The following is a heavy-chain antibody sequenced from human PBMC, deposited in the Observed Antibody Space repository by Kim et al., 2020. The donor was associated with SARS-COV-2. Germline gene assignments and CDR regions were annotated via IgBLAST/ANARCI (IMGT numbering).Heavy chain of an antibody. CDR2: INPSGGST. J-gene: IGHJ3*02. CDR1: GYTFTSYY. V-gene: IGHV1-46*01. D-gene: IGHD5-12*01. CDR3: ARPDVEMATMVIPHAFDI. Sequence: ASVKVSCKASGYTFTSYYMHWVRQAPGQGLEWMGIINPSGGSTSYAQKFQGRVTMTRDTSTSTVYMELSSLRSEDTAVYYCARPDVEMATMVIPHAFDIWGQGTMVTVSS.